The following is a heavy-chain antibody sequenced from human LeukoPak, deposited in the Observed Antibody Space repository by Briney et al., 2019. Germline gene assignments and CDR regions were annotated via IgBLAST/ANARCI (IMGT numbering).Heavy chain of an antibody. J-gene: IGHJ6*02. Sequence: PGGSLRLSCAASGFTFSSYSMNWVRQAPGKGLEWVSYISSSSSTIYYADSVKGRFTISRDNAKNSLYLQMNSLRAEDTAVYYCARDFPMTTVTNYYYGMDVWGQGTTVTVSS. D-gene: IGHD4-17*01. V-gene: IGHV3-48*04. CDR3: ARDFPMTTVTNYYYGMDV. CDR2: ISSSSSTI. CDR1: GFTFSSYS.